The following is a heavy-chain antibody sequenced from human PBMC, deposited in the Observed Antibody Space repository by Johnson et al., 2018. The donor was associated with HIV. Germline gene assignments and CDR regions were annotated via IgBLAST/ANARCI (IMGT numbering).Heavy chain of an antibody. V-gene: IGHV3-23*04. D-gene: IGHD1-26*01. CDR1: GFTFRNYA. J-gene: IGHJ3*02. CDR2: IRGSAGST. CDR3: ARPIMELQGVDAFDI. Sequence: VQLVESGGGVVQPGRSLRLSCAASGFTFRNYAMHWVRQAPGKGLEWVSGIRGSAGSTYYADSVRGRFTISRDNSKNTLYLQMNSLRAEDTAVDYCARPIMELQGVDAFDIWGQGTMVTVSS.